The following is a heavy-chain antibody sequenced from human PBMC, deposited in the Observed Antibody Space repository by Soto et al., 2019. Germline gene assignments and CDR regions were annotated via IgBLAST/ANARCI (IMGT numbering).Heavy chain of an antibody. Sequence: GGSLRLSCAASGFTFSSYSMNWVRQAPGKGLEWVSSISSSSSYIYYADSVKGRFTISRDNAKNSLYLQMNSLRAEDTAVYYCATGVAISPADFDSSGSSDYWGQGTLVTVSS. CDR3: ATGVAISPADFDSSGSSDY. CDR2: ISSSSSYI. D-gene: IGHD3-22*01. V-gene: IGHV3-21*01. CDR1: GFTFSSYS. J-gene: IGHJ4*02.